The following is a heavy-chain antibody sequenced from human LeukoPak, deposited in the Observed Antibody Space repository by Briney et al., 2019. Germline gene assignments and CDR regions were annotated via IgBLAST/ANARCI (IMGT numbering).Heavy chain of an antibody. CDR1: GFTFDDYA. CDR3: AKGRDKYQLLSKNWFDP. D-gene: IGHD2-2*01. V-gene: IGHV3-9*01. Sequence: GGSLRLSCAAPGFTFDDYAMHWVRQAPGKGLEWVSGISWNSGSIGYADSVKGRFTISRDNAKNSLYLQMNSPRAEDTALYYCAKGRDKYQLLSKNWFDPWGQGTLVTVSS. CDR2: ISWNSGSI. J-gene: IGHJ5*02.